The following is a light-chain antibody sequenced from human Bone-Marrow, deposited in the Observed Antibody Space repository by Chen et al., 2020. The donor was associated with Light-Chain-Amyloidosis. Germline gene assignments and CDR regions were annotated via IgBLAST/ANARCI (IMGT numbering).Light chain of an antibody. CDR1: SSNIGSNY. CDR2: RNN. Sequence: QSVLTQPSSASGTPGQRVTISCSGSSSNIGSNYVYWYHQFPGMATKLLIYRNNQRPSGVPDRIAGSKSGTSASRAISGVRSEGEADYYCAAWSNSPSGYGVFDGGTKLTVL. V-gene: IGLV1-47*01. J-gene: IGLJ2*01. CDR3: AAWSNSPSGYGV.